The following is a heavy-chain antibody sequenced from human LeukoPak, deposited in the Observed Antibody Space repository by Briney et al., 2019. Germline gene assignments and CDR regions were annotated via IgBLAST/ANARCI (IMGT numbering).Heavy chain of an antibody. V-gene: IGHV3-23*01. CDR1: GFTFSSYA. CDR2: ISSSGGAT. CDR3: AFSGDMAVAGTNDAFDI. J-gene: IGHJ3*02. Sequence: TGGSLRLSCAASGFTFSSYAMSLVRQVPGKGLEWVSTISSSGGATYYADSVKGRFTISRDNSKNTLYLQMNSLRAEDTAVYYCAFSGDMAVAGTNDAFDIWGQGTMVTVSS. D-gene: IGHD6-19*01.